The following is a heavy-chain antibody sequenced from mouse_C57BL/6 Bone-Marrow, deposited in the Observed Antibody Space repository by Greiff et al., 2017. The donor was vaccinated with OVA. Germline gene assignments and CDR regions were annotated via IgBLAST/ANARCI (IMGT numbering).Heavy chain of an antibody. J-gene: IGHJ3*01. CDR2: IRNKANGYTT. D-gene: IGHD1-1*01. Sequence: EVMLVESGGGLVQPGGSLSLSCAASGFTFTDYYMSWVRQPPGKALEWLVFIRNKANGYTTEYSASVKGRFTISRDNSQSILYLQMNALRAEDSATYYCARFHYYGSSYEYWGQGTLVTVSA. CDR1: GFTFTDYY. CDR3: ARFHYYGSSYEY. V-gene: IGHV7-3*01.